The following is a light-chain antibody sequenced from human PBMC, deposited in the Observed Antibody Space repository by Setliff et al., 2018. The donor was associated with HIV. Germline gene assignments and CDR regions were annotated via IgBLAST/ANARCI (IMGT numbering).Light chain of an antibody. Sequence: ALTQPRSVSGSPGQSVTVSCTGASSDVGGYDSVSWYQQHPGKAPKLMIYDVIKRPSGVPDRFSGSKSGNTASLTISGLQAEDEADYYCSSYASSSTLGVFGTGTKGTVL. V-gene: IGLV2-11*01. J-gene: IGLJ1*01. CDR2: DVI. CDR1: SSDVGGYDS. CDR3: SSYASSSTLGV.